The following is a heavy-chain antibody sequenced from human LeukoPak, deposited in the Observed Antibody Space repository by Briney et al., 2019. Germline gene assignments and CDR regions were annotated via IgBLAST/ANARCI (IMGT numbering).Heavy chain of an antibody. V-gene: IGHV3-53*01. Sequence: GGPLRLSCAASGFTVSSNYMSWVRQAPGKGLEWVSVIYSGGSTYYADSVKGRFTISRDNSKNTLYLQMNSLRAEDKAVYYCARADLRYSSSWYLDYWGQGTLVTVSS. J-gene: IGHJ4*02. D-gene: IGHD6-13*01. CDR2: IYSGGST. CDR1: GFTVSSNY. CDR3: ARADLRYSSSWYLDY.